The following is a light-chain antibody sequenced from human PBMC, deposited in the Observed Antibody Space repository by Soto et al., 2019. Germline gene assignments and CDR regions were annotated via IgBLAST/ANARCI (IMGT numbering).Light chain of an antibody. J-gene: IGKJ1*01. CDR3: QQYGSSPVT. V-gene: IGKV3-20*01. CDR2: GAS. CDR1: QSVTSSY. Sequence: EIVMTQSPATLSVSPGERATLSCRASQSVTSSYLAWYQQKPGQAPRLLIYGASSRATGIPDSFSGSGSGTDFTLTISRLEPEDFAVYYCQQYGSSPVTFGQGTKVDIK.